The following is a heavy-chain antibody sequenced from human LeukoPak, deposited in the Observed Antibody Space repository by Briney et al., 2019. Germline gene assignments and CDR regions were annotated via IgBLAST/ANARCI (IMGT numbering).Heavy chain of an antibody. Sequence: QAPGQGLEWXGXXIPIFGTANYAQKFQGRVTITADESTSTAYMELSSLRSEDTAVYYCATYCSGGSCYSGPLTYYYYYGMDVWGQGTTVTVSS. CDR2: XIPIFGTA. J-gene: IGHJ6*02. CDR3: ATYCSGGSCYSGPLTYYYYYGMDV. V-gene: IGHV1-69*01. D-gene: IGHD2-15*01.